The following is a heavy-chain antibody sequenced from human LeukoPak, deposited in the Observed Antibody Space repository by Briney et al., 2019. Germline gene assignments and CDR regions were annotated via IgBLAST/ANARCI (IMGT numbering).Heavy chain of an antibody. D-gene: IGHD3-22*01. V-gene: IGHV3-53*01. CDR3: ATGNYYDSSGYPFSFDY. CDR1: GFTVSSNY. Sequence: PGGSLRLSCAASGFTVSSNYMSWVRQAPGKGLEWASVIYSGGSTYYADSVKGRFTISRDNSKNTLYLQMDSLRAEDTAVYYCATGNYYDSSGYPFSFDYWGQGTLVTVSS. CDR2: IYSGGST. J-gene: IGHJ4*02.